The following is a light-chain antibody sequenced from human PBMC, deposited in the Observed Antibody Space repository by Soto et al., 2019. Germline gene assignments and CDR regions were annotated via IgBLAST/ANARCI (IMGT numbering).Light chain of an antibody. Sequence: EIGLTQSPGTLSLSPGERATLSCRASQSVSSSYLAWYQQKPGQAPRLLIYGASNTATGIPGSFAGGWCGTYFTLTINRLVHIYFAVDYCQQYGSPLTFGQGTKVDIK. CDR3: QQYGSPLT. V-gene: IGKV3-20*01. CDR1: QSVSSSY. J-gene: IGKJ1*01. CDR2: GAS.